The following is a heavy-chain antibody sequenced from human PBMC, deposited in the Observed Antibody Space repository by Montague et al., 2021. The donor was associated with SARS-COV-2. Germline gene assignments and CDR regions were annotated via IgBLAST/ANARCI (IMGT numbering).Heavy chain of an antibody. CDR1: GGSVTSRTYY. CDR2: IYYTGST. CDR3: ARHGPALLFGEWYFDL. Sequence: SETLSLTCFVSGGSVTSRTYYWGWIRQPPGKGLEWIGSIYYTGSTYYNPSLKSRVTISIDTSKNHFPLRLTSVTAADTAVYYCARHGPALLFGEWYFDLWGRGTLVTVSS. V-gene: IGHV4-39*01. J-gene: IGHJ2*01. D-gene: IGHD3-10*02.